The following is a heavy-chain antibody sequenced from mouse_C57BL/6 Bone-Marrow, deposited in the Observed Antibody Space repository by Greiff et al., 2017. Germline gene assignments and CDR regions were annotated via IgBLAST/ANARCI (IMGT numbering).Heavy chain of an antibody. CDR1: GYTFTSYW. CDR3: AREGYDFWYFDV. D-gene: IGHD2-14*01. J-gene: IGHJ1*03. Sequence: QVQLQQPGAELVMPGASVKLSCKASGYTFTSYWMHWVKQRPGQGLEWIGEIDPSDSYTNYNQKFKGKSTLTVDKSSSTAYMQLSSLTSEDSAVYYCAREGYDFWYFDVWDTGATVTVTS. CDR2: IDPSDSYT. V-gene: IGHV1-69*01.